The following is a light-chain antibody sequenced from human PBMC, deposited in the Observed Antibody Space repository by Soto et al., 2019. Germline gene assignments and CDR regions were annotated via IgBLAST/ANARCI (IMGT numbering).Light chain of an antibody. CDR2: GVS. V-gene: IGKV1-16*02. Sequence: DIQMTQSPSSLSASVGDRVTITCRASHGISNYLAWFQQKPGKAPRSLIYGVSSLQSGVPSKFSGSGSGTNFTLTISSLQAEDFATYYCQQYNTYPWTFGQGTKVEIK. CDR3: QQYNTYPWT. J-gene: IGKJ1*01. CDR1: HGISNY.